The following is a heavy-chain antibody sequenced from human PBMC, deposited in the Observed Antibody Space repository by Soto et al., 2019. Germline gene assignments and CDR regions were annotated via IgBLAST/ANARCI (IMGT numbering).Heavy chain of an antibody. V-gene: IGHV1-69*01. CDR1: GGTFSSYA. CDR2: LITIFGTA. Sequence: QVQLVQSGAEVKKPGSSVKVSCKASGGTFSSYAISWVRQAPGQGLEWMGGLITIFGTANYAQKFQGRVTITADESASTAYMELSSLRSDDTSVYYCAGVVALVVPAAIGRHDAFDIWGQGTMVTLSS. CDR3: AGVVALVVPAAIGRHDAFDI. D-gene: IGHD2-2*02. J-gene: IGHJ3*02.